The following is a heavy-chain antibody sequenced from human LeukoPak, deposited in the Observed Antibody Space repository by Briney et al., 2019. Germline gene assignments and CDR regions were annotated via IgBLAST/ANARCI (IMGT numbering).Heavy chain of an antibody. Sequence: PGGSLRLSCAASGFTVSSNYMSWVRQAPGKGLEWVSVIYSGGSTYYADSVKGRFTISRDNSKNTLYLQMNSLRAEDTAVYYCASLIQLWLGGGAFDIWGQGTMVTVSS. CDR3: ASLIQLWLGGGAFDI. D-gene: IGHD5-18*01. J-gene: IGHJ3*02. V-gene: IGHV3-53*01. CDR1: GFTVSSNY. CDR2: IYSGGST.